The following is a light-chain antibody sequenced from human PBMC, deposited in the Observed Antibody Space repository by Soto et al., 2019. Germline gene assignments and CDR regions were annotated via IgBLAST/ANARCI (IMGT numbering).Light chain of an antibody. J-gene: IGKJ4*01. Sequence: AIRMTQSPYSLSASTGARVTITCRASQGISSYLAWYQQKTGKAPKLLIYAASTLQSGVQTRFSGSGSGTDFTLTISCLQSEDFAPYYCQQYYSYPPLTFGGGNKVEIK. CDR1: QGISSY. CDR2: AAS. V-gene: IGKV1-8*01. CDR3: QQYYSYPPLT.